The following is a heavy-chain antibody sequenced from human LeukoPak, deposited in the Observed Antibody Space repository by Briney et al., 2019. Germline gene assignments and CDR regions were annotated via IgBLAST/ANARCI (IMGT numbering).Heavy chain of an antibody. V-gene: IGHV3-23*01. Sequence: PGGSLRLSCAASGFTFSSYAMSWVRQAPGKGLEWVSVISASGGTTYYADSVRGRFTISRDNSKNTLYLQMNSLRAEDTAVYYCAKDGYYGSGSYYRHDAFDIWGQGTLVTASS. J-gene: IGHJ3*02. D-gene: IGHD3-10*01. CDR2: ISASGGTT. CDR1: GFTFSSYA. CDR3: AKDGYYGSGSYYRHDAFDI.